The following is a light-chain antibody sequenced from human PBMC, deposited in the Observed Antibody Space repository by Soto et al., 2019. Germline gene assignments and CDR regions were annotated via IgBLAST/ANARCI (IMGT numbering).Light chain of an antibody. CDR1: QSISSW. V-gene: IGKV1-33*01. CDR3: QQYDSLPLT. Sequence: DIQMTQSASTLSASVGGRVTINCRASQSISSWLAWYQQKPGKAPKLLIYDASNLETGVPSRFSGSGSGTDFTFTISSLQPEDIATYYCQQYDSLPLTLGGGTKVDIK. CDR2: DAS. J-gene: IGKJ4*01.